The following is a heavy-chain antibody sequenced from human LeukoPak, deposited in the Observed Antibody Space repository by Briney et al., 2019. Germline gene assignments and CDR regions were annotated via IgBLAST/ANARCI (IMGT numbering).Heavy chain of an antibody. Sequence: PGGSLRLSCAASGFTLSRHSMNWVRQAPGKGLEWVSSISSSSSYIYYADSVKGRFTTSRDNAKSSLYLQMNSLRAEDTAVYYCARAVDNYYYYNMDVWGKGTTATVSS. D-gene: IGHD2-2*01. J-gene: IGHJ6*03. V-gene: IGHV3-21*01. CDR2: ISSSSSYI. CDR3: ARAVDNYYYYNMDV. CDR1: GFTLSRHS.